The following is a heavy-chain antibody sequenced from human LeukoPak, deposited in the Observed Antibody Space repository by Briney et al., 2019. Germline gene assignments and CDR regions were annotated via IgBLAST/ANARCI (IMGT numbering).Heavy chain of an antibody. CDR3: ARDKAHYYDSSGRDWYFDL. CDR2: ISISSSYI. CDR1: VFTFSIYS. J-gene: IGHJ2*01. Sequence: GVSLRLSCASSVFTFSIYSMNWVRQAPGKGLECVSSISISSSYIYYADSPKGRFTISRDNAKNSLYLQMNSLRAEDTAVYYCARDKAHYYDSSGRDWYFDLWGRGTLVTVSS. D-gene: IGHD3-22*01. V-gene: IGHV3-21*01.